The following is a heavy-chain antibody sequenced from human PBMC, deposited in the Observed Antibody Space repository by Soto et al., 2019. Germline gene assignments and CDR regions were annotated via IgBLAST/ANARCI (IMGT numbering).Heavy chain of an antibody. CDR2: IIPIFGTA. CDR1: GGTFSSYA. D-gene: IGHD5-12*01. J-gene: IGHJ4*02. CDR3: ASVRDGYNHFDY. V-gene: IGHV1-69*06. Sequence: ASVKVSCKASGGTFSSYAISWVRQAPGQGLEWMGGIIPIFGTANYAQKFQGRVTITADKSTSTAYMELSSLRSEDTAVYYCASVRDGYNHFDYWGQGTLVTVSS.